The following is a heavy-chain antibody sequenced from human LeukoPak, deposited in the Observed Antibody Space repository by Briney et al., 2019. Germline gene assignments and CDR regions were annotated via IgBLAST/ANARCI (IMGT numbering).Heavy chain of an antibody. J-gene: IGHJ4*02. CDR3: ARLENYYDSSGPVDY. V-gene: IGHV4-59*08. CDR2: IYYSGST. D-gene: IGHD3-22*01. CDR1: GGSISSYY. Sequence: SETLSLTCTVSGGSISSYYWSWIRQPPGKGLEWIGYIYYSGSTNYNPSLKSRVTISVDTSKNQFSLKLSSVTAADTAVYYSARLENYYDSSGPVDYWGQGTLVTVSS.